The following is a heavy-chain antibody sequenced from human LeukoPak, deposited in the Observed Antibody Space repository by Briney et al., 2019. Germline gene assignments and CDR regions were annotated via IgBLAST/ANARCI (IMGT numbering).Heavy chain of an antibody. J-gene: IGHJ4*02. CDR2: NRSKAYGGTT. V-gene: IGHV3-49*04. Sequence: GRSLRLSCTASGFTFGDYAMSWVRQAPGKGLEWVGFNRSKAYGGTTEYAASVKGRFTISRDDSKSIAYLQMNSLKTEDTAVYYCTRVQISGSYYFDYWGQGTLVTVSS. CDR3: TRVQISGSYYFDY. D-gene: IGHD1-26*01. CDR1: GFTFGDYA.